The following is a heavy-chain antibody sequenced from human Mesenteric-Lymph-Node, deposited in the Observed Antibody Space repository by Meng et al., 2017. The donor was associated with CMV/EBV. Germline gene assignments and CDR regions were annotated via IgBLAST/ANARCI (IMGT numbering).Heavy chain of an antibody. D-gene: IGHD2-21*01. V-gene: IGHV3-11*04. CDR3: EGGCCWVSEY. J-gene: IGHJ4*02. CDR1: GFTFSDYY. CDR2: ISSSGSNI. Sequence: GGSLRLSCAASGFTFSDYYMSWIRQAPGKGLEWVSYISSSGSNIYYADSVKGRFTISRDNAKNSLYLQMNSLKAEDTAVYYCEGGCCWVSEYWGQGTLVTVSS.